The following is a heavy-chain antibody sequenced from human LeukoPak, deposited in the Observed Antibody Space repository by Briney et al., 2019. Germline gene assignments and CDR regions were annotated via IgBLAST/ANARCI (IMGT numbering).Heavy chain of an antibody. V-gene: IGHV4-34*01. CDR1: GSSFSEYF. CDR3: ARRPGYLDY. CDR2: INHSGST. D-gene: IGHD3-16*02. Sequence: SETLSLTCGVHGSSFSEYFWHWVRQPPGKGLEWIGEINHSGSTNYNPSLKSRVTISVDTSKNQFSLKLSSVTAADTAVYYCARRPGYLDYWGQGTLVTVSS. J-gene: IGHJ4*02.